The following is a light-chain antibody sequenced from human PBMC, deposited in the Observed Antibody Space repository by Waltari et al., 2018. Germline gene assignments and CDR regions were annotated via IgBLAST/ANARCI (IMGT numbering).Light chain of an antibody. Sequence: QSVLTQPPSGQRVTISCTGSSPNIGAGNDVHWYQHLPGTAPKLLIYGNTDRPSGVPDRFSGSKSGTSASLAITGLRAEDEGDYYCQSFDSNLNGGVLFGGGTKLTVL. CDR3: QSFDSNLNGGVL. J-gene: IGLJ2*01. V-gene: IGLV1-40*01. CDR1: SPNIGAGND. CDR2: GNT.